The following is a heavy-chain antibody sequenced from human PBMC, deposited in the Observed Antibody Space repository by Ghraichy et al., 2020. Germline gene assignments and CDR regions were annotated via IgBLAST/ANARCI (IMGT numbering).Heavy chain of an antibody. J-gene: IGHJ4*02. Sequence: SQTLSLTCAISGDSVSSNSAAWNWIRQSPSRGLEWLGRTYYRSKWYADYAPSVKSRITINPDTSKNQFSLQLNSVIPEDTAGYYCARDRYDSSGYFEGFDYWGQGTLVTVSS. V-gene: IGHV6-1*01. CDR3: ARDRYDSSGYFEGFDY. D-gene: IGHD3-22*01. CDR2: TYYRSKWYA. CDR1: GDSVSSNSAA.